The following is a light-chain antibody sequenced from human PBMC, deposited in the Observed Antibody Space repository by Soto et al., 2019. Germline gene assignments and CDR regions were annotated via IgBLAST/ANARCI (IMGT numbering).Light chain of an antibody. V-gene: IGKV1-5*03. CDR3: QHYNSYSEA. CDR2: KAS. Sequence: IQVTQSPSTLSGSVGDRVTITCRASQTIISWLAWYQQKPGKAPKLLIYKASTLKSGVPSRFSGSGSGTEFPLTISSLQPDDFATYYCQHYNSYSEAFGQGTKV. CDR1: QTIISW. J-gene: IGKJ1*01.